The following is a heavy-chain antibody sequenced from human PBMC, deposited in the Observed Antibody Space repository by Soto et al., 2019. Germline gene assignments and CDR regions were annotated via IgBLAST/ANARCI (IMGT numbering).Heavy chain of an antibody. J-gene: IGHJ4*02. Sequence: GESLKISCKVSGYSFTNYWIGWVRQLPGKGLEWMGTIYPGDSDTKYSQSFRGQVTISADNSISTAYLQWSSLKASDTAVYYCARPTTASLYFDYWGQGTLVTVSS. V-gene: IGHV5-51*01. CDR2: IYPGDSDT. CDR3: ARPTTASLYFDY. D-gene: IGHD5-12*01. CDR1: GYSFTNYW.